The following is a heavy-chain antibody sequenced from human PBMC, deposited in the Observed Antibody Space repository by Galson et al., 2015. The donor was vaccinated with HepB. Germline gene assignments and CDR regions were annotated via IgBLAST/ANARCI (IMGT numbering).Heavy chain of an antibody. Sequence: SVKVSCKASGYTFTSYGISWVRQAPGQGLEWMGWISAYNGNTNYAQKLQGRVTMTTDTSTSTAYMELRSLRSDDTAVYYCAKSTVRRYFDWTDYYFDYWGQGTLVTVSS. D-gene: IGHD3-9*01. V-gene: IGHV1-18*01. J-gene: IGHJ4*02. CDR2: ISAYNGNT. CDR1: GYTFTSYG. CDR3: AKSTVRRYFDWTDYYFDY.